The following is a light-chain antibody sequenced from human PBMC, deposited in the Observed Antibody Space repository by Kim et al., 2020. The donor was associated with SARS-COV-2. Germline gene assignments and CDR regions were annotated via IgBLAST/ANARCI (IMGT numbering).Light chain of an antibody. J-gene: IGKJ2*01. V-gene: IGKV3-15*01. CDR3: QHFNNWPPMFT. CDR2: GAS. CDR1: ESVSAN. Sequence: EIVMTQSPATLSVSPGERATLSCRASESVSANIAWYQQKPGQAPRLLIYGASTRATGIPVRFSGSGSGTEFTLTISSLQSEDFAVYYCQHFNNWPPMFTFGQGTKLEI.